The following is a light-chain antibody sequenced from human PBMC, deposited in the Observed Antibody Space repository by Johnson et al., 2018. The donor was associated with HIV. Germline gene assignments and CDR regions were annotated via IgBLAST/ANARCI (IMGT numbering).Light chain of an antibody. Sequence: QSVLTQPPSVSAAPGQKVTISCSGSSSNIGNNYVSWYQQLPGTAPKLLIYENNKRPSGIPDRFSGSKSGTSATLDITGLQTGDEADYYCGTWDSRLSARFATGTKVTVL. J-gene: IGLJ1*01. CDR3: GTWDSRLSAR. V-gene: IGLV1-51*02. CDR1: SSNIGNNY. CDR2: ENN.